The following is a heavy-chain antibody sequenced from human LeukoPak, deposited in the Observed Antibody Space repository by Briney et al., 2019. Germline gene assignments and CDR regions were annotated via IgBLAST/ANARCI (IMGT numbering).Heavy chain of an antibody. J-gene: IGHJ5*02. CDR1: GFTFSSFW. D-gene: IGHD4-17*01. CDR3: VRGRQRTVTTMGNWFDP. Sequence: GGSLRLSCAASGFTFSSFWMSWVRLAPGKGLEWVANINQDGTEKYYVDSVNGRFTISRDNAKNSLYLQMNSLRAEDTAVYYCVRGRQRTVTTMGNWFDPWGQGTLVTVSS. CDR2: INQDGTEK. V-gene: IGHV3-7*01.